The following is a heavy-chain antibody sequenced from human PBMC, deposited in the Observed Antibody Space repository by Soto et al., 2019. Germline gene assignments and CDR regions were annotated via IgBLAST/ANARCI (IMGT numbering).Heavy chain of an antibody. V-gene: IGHV3-21*01. D-gene: IGHD6-13*01. CDR2: ISSNSAYI. CDR3: TRDASRDSSARGWFDP. J-gene: IGHJ5*02. CDR1: GFTFSSFT. Sequence: GGSLRLSCAASGFTFSSFTMNWVRQAPGKGLEWVSTISSNSAYIYYTDALRGRFTISRDNAKNSLHLQMNSLRAEDTAVYYCTRDASRDSSARGWFDPWGPGTLVTVSS.